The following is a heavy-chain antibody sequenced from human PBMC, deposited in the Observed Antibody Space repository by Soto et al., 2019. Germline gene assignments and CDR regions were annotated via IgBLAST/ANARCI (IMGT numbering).Heavy chain of an antibody. Sequence: SGQVSCTASGYPFTSYYIHWVRQAPGQGLEWVAMINPGGGRTNYAQMFQGRVTLTRDTSTGTVDIEVRSLTADDTAVYYCSRGNSCGGDCYLFDSWGRGYLVPVSS. CDR2: INPGGGRT. V-gene: IGHV1-46*01. D-gene: IGHD2-21*02. CDR3: SRGNSCGGDCYLFDS. CDR1: GYPFTSYY. J-gene: IGHJ5*01.